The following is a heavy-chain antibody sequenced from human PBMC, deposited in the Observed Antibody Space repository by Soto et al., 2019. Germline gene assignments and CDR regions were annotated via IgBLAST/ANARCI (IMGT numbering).Heavy chain of an antibody. V-gene: IGHV4-30-4*01. Sequence: SETLSLTCTVSGGSISSGDYYWSWIRQPPGKGLEWIGYVYYSGSTYYNPSLKSRVTISVDTSKNQFSLKLSSVTAADTAVYYCARWLQFLFAYWGQGTLDSVSS. CDR3: ARWLQFLFAY. D-gene: IGHD5-12*01. CDR2: VYYSGST. J-gene: IGHJ4*02. CDR1: GGSISSGDYY.